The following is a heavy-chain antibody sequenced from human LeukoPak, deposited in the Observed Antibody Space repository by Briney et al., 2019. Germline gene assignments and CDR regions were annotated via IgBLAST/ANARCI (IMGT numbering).Heavy chain of an antibody. J-gene: IGHJ4*02. CDR3: ARGLTVDF. CDR2: IKQDGSEK. CDR1: GFTFSSYW. D-gene: IGHD4/OR15-4a*01. Sequence: GGSLRLSCAVSGFTFSSYWMSWVHQAPGKGLEWVANIKQDGSEKYYVDSVKGRFTISRDNAKNSLYLQMNSLRADDMAVFYCARGLTVDFWGQGTLVTVSS. V-gene: IGHV3-7*04.